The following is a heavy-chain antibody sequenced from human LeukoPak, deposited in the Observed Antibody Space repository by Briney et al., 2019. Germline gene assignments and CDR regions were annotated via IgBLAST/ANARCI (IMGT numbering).Heavy chain of an antibody. V-gene: IGHV4-34*01. Sequence: SETLSLTCAIYGGSFSGYYWSWIRQPPGKGLEWIGEINHSGSTNYNPSLKSRVTISVDTSKNQFSLKLSSVTAADTAVYYCASRELPDYYGSGSPNWFDPWGQGTLVTVSS. CDR1: GGSFSGYY. CDR2: INHSGST. CDR3: ASRELPDYYGSGSPNWFDP. J-gene: IGHJ5*02. D-gene: IGHD3-10*01.